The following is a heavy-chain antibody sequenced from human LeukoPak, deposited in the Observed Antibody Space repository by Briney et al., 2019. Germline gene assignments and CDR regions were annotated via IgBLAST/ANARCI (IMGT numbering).Heavy chain of an antibody. Sequence: ERSLRLPCAASGFTFSTYAMHWVRQAPGKGLEWVAAISSDGNHKHFADSVRGRFTISRDNSKNTLFLQMNSLRPDDTAVYYCARDRLPPPGVYCFDPWGQGTLVTVSS. CDR2: ISSDGNHK. V-gene: IGHV3-30-3*01. CDR3: ARDRLPPPGVYCFDP. CDR1: GFTFSTYA. D-gene: IGHD5-12*01. J-gene: IGHJ5*02.